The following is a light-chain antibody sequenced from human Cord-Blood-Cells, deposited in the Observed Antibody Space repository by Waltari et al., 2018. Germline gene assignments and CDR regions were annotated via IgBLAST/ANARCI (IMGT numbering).Light chain of an antibody. CDR2: DVS. CDR1: SSDVGGYKY. CDR3: SSYTSSRV. V-gene: IGLV2-14*01. J-gene: IGLJ1*01. Sequence: QSALTQPASVSGSPGQSITISCTGTSSDVGGYKYVSWYQQHPGKAPKLMIYDVSNRPSVVSNRFSGSKSGNTASLTISGLQAEDEADYYCSSYTSSRVFGTGTKVTVL.